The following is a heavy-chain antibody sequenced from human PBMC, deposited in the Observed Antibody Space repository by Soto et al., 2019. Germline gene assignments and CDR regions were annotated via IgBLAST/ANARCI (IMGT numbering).Heavy chain of an antibody. CDR3: TRDPRRSDYNGSYRYFDY. D-gene: IGHD1-26*01. CDR1: GFTFGDYA. CDR2: IRSKAYGGTA. J-gene: IGHJ4*02. Sequence: GGSLRLSCTASGFTFGDYAMSWVRQAPGKGLEWVGIIRSKAYGGTAEYAASVKGRFTISRDDSTSIAYLQMNSLKTEDTAVYYCTRDPRRSDYNGSYRYFDYWGLGTLVTVSS. V-gene: IGHV3-49*04.